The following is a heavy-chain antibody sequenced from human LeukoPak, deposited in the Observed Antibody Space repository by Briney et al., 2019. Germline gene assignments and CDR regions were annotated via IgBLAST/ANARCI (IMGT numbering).Heavy chain of an antibody. Sequence: GGSLRLSCAASGFTFSSYSMNWVRRAPGKGLEWVSSISSSSSYIYYADSVKGRFTISRDNAKNSLYLQMNSLRAEDTAVYYCARDLWGDILTGRKMGYMDVWGKGTTVTISS. CDR3: ARDLWGDILTGRKMGYMDV. CDR2: ISSSSSYI. D-gene: IGHD3-9*01. CDR1: GFTFSSYS. V-gene: IGHV3-21*01. J-gene: IGHJ6*03.